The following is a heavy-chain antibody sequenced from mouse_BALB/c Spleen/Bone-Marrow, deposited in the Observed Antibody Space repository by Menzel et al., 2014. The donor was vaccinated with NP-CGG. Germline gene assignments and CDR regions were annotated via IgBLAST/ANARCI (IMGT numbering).Heavy chain of an antibody. V-gene: IGHV1-54*03. Sequence: QVHVKQSGAELVRPGTSVKESCKASGYAFTNYLIEWVKQRPGQGLEWIGVINSGSGGPNYNEKFKGKATLTADKSSSTAYMQLSSLTSDDSAVYFCARRDDGYYYYAMDYWGQGTSVTVSS. J-gene: IGHJ4*01. CDR2: INSGSGGP. CDR3: ARRDDGYYYYAMDY. CDR1: GYAFTNYL. D-gene: IGHD2-3*01.